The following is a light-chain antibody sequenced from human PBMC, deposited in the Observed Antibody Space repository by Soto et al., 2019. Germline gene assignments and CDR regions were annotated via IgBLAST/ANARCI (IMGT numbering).Light chain of an antibody. Sequence: QSVLTQPPSVSGAPGQRVTISCTGGSSNIGAGYDVHWYQQLPGTAPKLLIYGNSNRPSGVPDRFSGSKSGTSASLAITGLQAEDEADYYCQSYDSSLSAYVFGTGTKLTV. V-gene: IGLV1-40*01. J-gene: IGLJ1*01. CDR1: SSNIGAGYD. CDR3: QSYDSSLSAYV. CDR2: GNS.